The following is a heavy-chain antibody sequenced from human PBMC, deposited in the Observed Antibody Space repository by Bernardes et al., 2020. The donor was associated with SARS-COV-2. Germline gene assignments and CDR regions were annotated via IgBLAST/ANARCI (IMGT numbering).Heavy chain of an antibody. CDR1: GYTFTGYY. D-gene: IGHD2-15*01. Sequence: ASVKVSCKASGYTFTGYYMHWVRQAPGQGLEWMGRINPNSGGTNYAQKFQGRVTMTRDTSISTAYMELSRLRSDDTAVYYCARNTYCSGGSCYSFQHWGQGTLVTVSS. CDR3: ARNTYCSGGSCYSFQH. J-gene: IGHJ1*01. CDR2: INPNSGGT. V-gene: IGHV1-2*06.